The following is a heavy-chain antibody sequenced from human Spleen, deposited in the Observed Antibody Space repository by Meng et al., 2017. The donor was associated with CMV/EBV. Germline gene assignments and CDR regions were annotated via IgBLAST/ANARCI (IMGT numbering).Heavy chain of an antibody. Sequence: GSLRLSCAASGFTFSSYAMSWVRQPPGKGLEWIGAINHSGSANYNPSLKRRVSLPADTSKNQFSLRLTSVTAADTAVYYCASSFSGDLGEAYYYYALDVWGQGTTVTVSS. CDR2: INHSGSA. D-gene: IGHD7-27*01. V-gene: IGHV4-34*08. CDR3: ASSFSGDLGEAYYYYALDV. J-gene: IGHJ6*02. CDR1: GFTFSSYA.